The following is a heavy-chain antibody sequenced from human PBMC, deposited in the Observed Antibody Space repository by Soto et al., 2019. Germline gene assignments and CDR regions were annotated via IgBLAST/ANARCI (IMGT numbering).Heavy chain of an antibody. CDR2: ISSTSSYI. CDR1: GFTFSDYH. D-gene: IGHD3-22*01. J-gene: IGHJ4*02. V-gene: IGHV3-21*01. CDR3: ARKYYYENSISPGGFDF. Sequence: GSLRLSCAASGFTFSDYHMNWVLQAPGKGLEWVSSISSTSSYIFYADSLKGRFTISRDNAKKLLYLQVNSLRAEDTAIYYCARKYYYENSISPGGFDFWGPGTLVTVSS.